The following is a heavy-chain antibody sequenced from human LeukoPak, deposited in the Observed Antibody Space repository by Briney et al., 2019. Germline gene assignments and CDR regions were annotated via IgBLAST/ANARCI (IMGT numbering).Heavy chain of an antibody. V-gene: IGHV3-9*01. J-gene: IGHJ4*02. CDR3: AKDKSSIAATFDY. D-gene: IGHD6-13*01. CDR2: ISWNSGSI. CDR1: GFTFDDYA. Sequence: PGGSLRLSCAASGFTFDDYAMHWVRQAPGKVLEWVSGISWNSGSIGYADSVKGRFTISRDNAKNSLYLQMNSLRAEDTALYYCAKDKSSIAATFDYWGQGTLVTVSS.